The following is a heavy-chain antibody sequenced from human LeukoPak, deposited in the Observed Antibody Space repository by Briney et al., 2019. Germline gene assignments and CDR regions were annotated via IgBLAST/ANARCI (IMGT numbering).Heavy chain of an antibody. CDR1: GGSFSDY. CDR2: INHSGST. V-gene: IGHV4-34*01. CDR3: ARGEGCSSTSCYYDY. Sequence: SETLSLTCAVYGGSFSDYWSWIRQPPGKGLEWIGEINHSGSTNYNPSLKSRVTISVDTSKNQFSLKLSSVTAAVTAVYYCARGEGCSSTSCYYDYWGQGTLVTVSS. D-gene: IGHD2-2*01. J-gene: IGHJ4*02.